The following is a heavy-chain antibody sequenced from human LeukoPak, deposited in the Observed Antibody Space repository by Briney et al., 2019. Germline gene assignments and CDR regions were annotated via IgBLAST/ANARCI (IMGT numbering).Heavy chain of an antibody. D-gene: IGHD1-26*01. J-gene: IGHJ4*02. CDR3: VKGNSGNYELDY. CDR1: GFTLSSYD. V-gene: IGHV3-13*01. Sequence: PGGSLRLSCAASGFTLSSYDMHWVRQATGKGLEWVSAIGTAGDTYYPGSVKGRFTISRENAQNSLYLQMNSLRAGDTTVYYCVKGNSGNYELDYWGQGTLVTVSS. CDR2: IGTAGDT.